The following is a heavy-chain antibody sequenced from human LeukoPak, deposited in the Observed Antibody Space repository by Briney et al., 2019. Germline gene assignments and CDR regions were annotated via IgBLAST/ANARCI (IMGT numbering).Heavy chain of an antibody. CDR3: ARVPNRGDKFDP. J-gene: IGHJ5*02. V-gene: IGHV1-8*02. D-gene: IGHD4-17*01. CDR2: MNPSSGNT. Sequence: EASVKVSCKASGYTFTGYYLHWVRQATGQGLEWMGWMNPSSGNTGYAQKFQGRVTMTRDTSIGTAYMELSSLRSEDSAVYYCARVPNRGDKFDPWGQGTLVTVSS. CDR1: GYTFTGYY.